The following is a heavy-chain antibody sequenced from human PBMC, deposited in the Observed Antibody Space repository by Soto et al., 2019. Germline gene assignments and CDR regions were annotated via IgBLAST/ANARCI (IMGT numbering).Heavy chain of an antibody. CDR1: GDSVSSNSAA. Sequence: SQTLSLPCAISGDSVSSNSAAWNWIRQSPSRGLEWLGRTYYRSKWYNDCAVSVKSRITINPDTSKNQFSLQLNSVTPEDTAVYYCATSYSYGYGGNWFDPWGEGTLVTV. V-gene: IGHV6-1*01. CDR2: TYYRSKWYN. J-gene: IGHJ5*02. D-gene: IGHD5-18*01. CDR3: ATSYSYGYGGNWFDP.